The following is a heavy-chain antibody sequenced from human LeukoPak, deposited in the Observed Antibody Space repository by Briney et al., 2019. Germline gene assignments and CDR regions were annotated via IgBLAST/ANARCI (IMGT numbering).Heavy chain of an antibody. V-gene: IGHV3-30*03. D-gene: IGHD2-15*01. CDR1: GFSFSSYW. J-gene: IGHJ3*02. CDR3: ARVGCSGGSCYSGQDAFDI. Sequence: GGSLRLSCAASGFSFSSYWMSWVRQAPGKGLEWVAVISYDGSNKYYADSVKGRFTISRDNPKNTLYLQMNSLRAEDTAVYYCARVGCSGGSCYSGQDAFDIWGQGTMVTVSS. CDR2: ISYDGSNK.